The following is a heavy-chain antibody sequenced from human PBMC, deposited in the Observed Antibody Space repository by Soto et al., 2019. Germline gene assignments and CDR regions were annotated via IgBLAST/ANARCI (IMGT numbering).Heavy chain of an antibody. CDR2: IRSKAYGGTT. CDR1: GFTFRNYA. D-gene: IGHD3-3*01. V-gene: IGHV3-49*03. CDR3: SRDPGLEWRATDPPRH. J-gene: IGHJ1*01. Sequence: GGSLRLSCAASGFTFRNYAMSWFRQAPGKGLEWVGFIRSKAYGGTTEYAASVKGRFTISRDDSKSIAYLQMNSLKTEDTAVYYCSRDPGLEWRATDPPRHWGQGSQVTVSS.